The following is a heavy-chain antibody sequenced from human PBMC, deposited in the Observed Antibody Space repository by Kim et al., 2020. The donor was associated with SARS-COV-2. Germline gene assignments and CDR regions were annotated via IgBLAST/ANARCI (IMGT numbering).Heavy chain of an antibody. CDR2: ISGSGGST. J-gene: IGHJ6*02. Sequence: EWVSAISGSGGSTYYADSVKGRFTISRDNSKNTLYLQMNSLRAEDTAVYYCAKDWSEKNGSGSFYGMDVWGQGTTVTVSS. CDR3: AKDWSEKNGSGSFYGMDV. V-gene: IGHV3-23*01. D-gene: IGHD3-10*01.